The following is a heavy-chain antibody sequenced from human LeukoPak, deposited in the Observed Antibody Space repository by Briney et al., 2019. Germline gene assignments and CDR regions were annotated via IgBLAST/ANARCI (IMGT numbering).Heavy chain of an antibody. D-gene: IGHD1-26*01. V-gene: IGHV4-59*12. CDR1: GGSISSYY. CDR3: AREWVGATVALDY. J-gene: IGHJ4*02. Sequence: SETLSLTCTVSGGSISSYYWSWIRQPPGKGLEWIGYIYYSGSTNYNPSLKSRVTISVDTSTNQFSLKLSSVTAADTALYYCAREWVGATVALDYWGQGTLVTVSS. CDR2: IYYSGST.